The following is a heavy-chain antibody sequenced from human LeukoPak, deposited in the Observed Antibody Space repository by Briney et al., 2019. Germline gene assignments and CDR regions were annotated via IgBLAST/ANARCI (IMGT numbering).Heavy chain of an antibody. Sequence: GESLKISCKGSGYSFISNWIGWVRQMPGKGLECMGIIYPGDSDTRYSPSFQGQVTISADKSISTAYLQWSSLRASDTAMYYCAKFHYYYGSGIFDAFDIWGQGTMVTVSS. J-gene: IGHJ3*02. CDR3: AKFHYYYGSGIFDAFDI. CDR1: GYSFISNW. D-gene: IGHD3-10*01. V-gene: IGHV5-51*01. CDR2: IYPGDSDT.